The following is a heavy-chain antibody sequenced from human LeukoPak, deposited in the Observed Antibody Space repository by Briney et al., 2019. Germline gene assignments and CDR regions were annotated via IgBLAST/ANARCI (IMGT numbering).Heavy chain of an antibody. CDR1: GFTFSSHG. CDR3: AELGITMIGGV. J-gene: IGHJ6*04. CDR2: IRGDGVTT. D-gene: IGHD3-10*02. Sequence: GGSLRLSCAASGFTFSSHGMNWVRQAPGKGLEWVSGIRGDGVTTYYADSVKGRFTISRDNSKNTLYLQMNSLRAEDTAVYYCAELGITMIGGVWGKGTTVTISS. V-gene: IGHV3-23*01.